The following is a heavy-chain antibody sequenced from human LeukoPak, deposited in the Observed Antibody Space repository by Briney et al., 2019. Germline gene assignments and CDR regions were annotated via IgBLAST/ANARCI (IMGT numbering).Heavy chain of an antibody. Sequence: GGSLRLSCAASGFTFSSYGMHWVRQAPGKGLEWVAVISYDGSNKYYADSVKGRFTISGDNSKNTLYLQMNSLRAEDTAVYYCAKDQMGWFDPWGQGTLVTVSS. J-gene: IGHJ5*02. V-gene: IGHV3-30*18. CDR3: AKDQMGWFDP. D-gene: IGHD2-8*01. CDR2: ISYDGSNK. CDR1: GFTFSSYG.